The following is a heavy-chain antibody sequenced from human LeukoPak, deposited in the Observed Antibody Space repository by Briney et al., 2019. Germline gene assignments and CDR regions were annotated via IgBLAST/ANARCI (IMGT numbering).Heavy chain of an antibody. Sequence: GGSLRLSCAASGNYWMHWVRQAPGKGLVWVSHINGDGSWTTYADSVKGRFTISKDNAKNTAYLQMNSLKTEDTAVYYCTSVRIAVADPTYYYYGMDVWGQGTTVTVSS. J-gene: IGHJ6*02. CDR1: GNYW. CDR2: INGDGSWT. CDR3: TSVRIAVADPTYYYYGMDV. D-gene: IGHD6-19*01. V-gene: IGHV3-74*01.